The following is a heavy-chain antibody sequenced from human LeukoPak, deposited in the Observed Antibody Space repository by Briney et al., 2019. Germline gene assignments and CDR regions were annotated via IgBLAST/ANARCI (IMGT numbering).Heavy chain of an antibody. CDR1: GFTFSSYG. Sequence: PGRSLRLSCAASGFTFSSYGMHWVRQAPGKGLEWVAVISYDGSNKYYADSVKGRFTISRDNSKNTLYLQMNSLRAEDTAVYYCARDQAVRGVIIRAPRGYGPFDYWGQGTLVTVSS. D-gene: IGHD3-10*01. V-gene: IGHV3-30*03. J-gene: IGHJ4*02. CDR3: ARDQAVRGVIIRAPRGYGPFDY. CDR2: ISYDGSNK.